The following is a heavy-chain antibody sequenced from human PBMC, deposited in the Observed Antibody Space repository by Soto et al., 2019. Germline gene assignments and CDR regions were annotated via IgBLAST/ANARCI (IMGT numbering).Heavy chain of an antibody. Sequence: SETLSLTCAVYGGSFSGYYWSWIRQPPGKGLEWIGEINHSGSTNYNPSLKSRVTISVDTSKNQFSLKLSSVTAADMAVYYCARGDFWSGYAHIWGQGTLVTSPQ. CDR3: ARGDFWSGYAHI. D-gene: IGHD3-3*01. CDR2: INHSGST. J-gene: IGHJ4*02. CDR1: GGSFSGYY. V-gene: IGHV4-34*01.